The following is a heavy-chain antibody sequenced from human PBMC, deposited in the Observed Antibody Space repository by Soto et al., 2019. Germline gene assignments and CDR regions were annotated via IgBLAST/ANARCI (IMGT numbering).Heavy chain of an antibody. J-gene: IGHJ4*02. V-gene: IGHV5-51*01. Sequence: GESLKISCKGSGYTFTNYWIGWVRQMPGKGLEWMGMIYPGDSDTKYNPSFQGQVTISADKSITTTYLRWTSLKASDTAMYYCARQIYDSDTGPNFQYYFDSWGQGTPVTVSS. CDR1: GYTFTNYW. CDR2: IYPGDSDT. D-gene: IGHD3-22*01. CDR3: ARQIYDSDTGPNFQYYFDS.